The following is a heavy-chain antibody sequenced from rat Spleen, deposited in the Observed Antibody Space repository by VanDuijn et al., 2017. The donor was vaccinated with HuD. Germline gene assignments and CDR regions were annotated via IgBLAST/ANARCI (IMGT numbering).Heavy chain of an antibody. D-gene: IGHD1-11*01. Sequence: QVQVKESGPGLVQPSQTLSLTCTVSGFSLPNYHVSWVRQPPGKSLEWVGVIWAGGGTNYNAAVQSRLSISRDTSKSQVFLKMNSLQPEDTGTYYCARHLRVASGVMDAWGQGTSVTVAS. CDR2: IWAGGGT. CDR1: GFSLPNYH. CDR3: ARHLRVASGVMDA. V-gene: IGHV2-13*01. J-gene: IGHJ4*01.